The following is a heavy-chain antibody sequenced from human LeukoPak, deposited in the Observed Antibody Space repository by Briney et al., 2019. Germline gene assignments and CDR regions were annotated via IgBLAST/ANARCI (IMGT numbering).Heavy chain of an antibody. V-gene: IGHV3-33*01. CDR2: IWSDGSVM. CDR1: GLSFNTYV. J-gene: IGHJ4*02. D-gene: IGHD6-13*01. Sequence: GTSLRLSCAASGLSFNTYVMHWVRQAPGKGLEWVALIWSDGSVMLYADSVKGRFTISRDNSKSTLFLQMDSLRAEDTGVYYCAAEPAPAAFDYWGQGTLVTVSS. CDR3: AAEPAPAAFDY.